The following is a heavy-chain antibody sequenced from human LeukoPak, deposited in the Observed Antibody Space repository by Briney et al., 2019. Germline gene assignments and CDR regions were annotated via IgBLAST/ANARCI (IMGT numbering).Heavy chain of an antibody. CDR1: GFTFDDYG. CDR2: FNWDGGRT. D-gene: IGHD6-19*01. V-gene: IGHV3-20*04. J-gene: IGHJ6*03. CDR3: ARGSPIAVAGNYYYYYMDV. Sequence: GGSLRLSCAASGFTFDDYGMSWVRQAPGKGLEWVSGFNWDGGRTGYADSVKGRFTISRDNAKNSLYLQMNRLRAEDTALYYCARGSPIAVAGNYYYYYMDVWGKGTTVTVSS.